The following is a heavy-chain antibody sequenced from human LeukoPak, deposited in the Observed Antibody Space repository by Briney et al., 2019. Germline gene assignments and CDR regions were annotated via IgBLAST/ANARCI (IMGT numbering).Heavy chain of an antibody. CDR2: VQPDGSAK. CDR1: GFTFRSNW. Sequence: GGSLRLSCAASGFTFRSNWVNWVRQAPGKGLEWVAHVQPDGSAKIYADSVKGRFTISRDNAKDSVYLQMNSLRVEDTAVYYCARDFFGWSSLGHWGQGTLVTVSS. J-gene: IGHJ1*01. D-gene: IGHD6-19*01. V-gene: IGHV3-7*01. CDR3: ARDFFGWSSLGH.